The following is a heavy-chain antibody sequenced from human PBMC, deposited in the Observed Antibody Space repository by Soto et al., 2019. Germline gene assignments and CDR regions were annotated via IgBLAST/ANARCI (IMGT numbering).Heavy chain of an antibody. CDR2: INPNSGGT. V-gene: IGHV1-2*04. D-gene: IGHD6-13*01. CDR1: GYTFTGYY. J-gene: IGHJ4*02. Sequence: ASVKVSCKASGYTFTGYYMHWVRQAPGQGLEWMGWINPNSGGTNYAQKFQGWVTMTRDTSISTAYMELSRLRSDDTAVYYCARAPGIAAAGTTRAISNWGQGTLVTVSS. CDR3: ARAPGIAAAGTTRAISN.